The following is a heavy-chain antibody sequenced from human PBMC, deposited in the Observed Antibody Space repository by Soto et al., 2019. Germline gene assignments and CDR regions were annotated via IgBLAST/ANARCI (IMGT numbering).Heavy chain of an antibody. CDR2: IIPILGIA. CDR3: ATEHYGPGSYLYFAY. D-gene: IGHD3-10*01. Sequence: ASVKVSCKASGGTFSSYTISWVRQAPGQGLEWMGRIIPILGIANYAQKFQGRVTITADKSTSTAYMELSSLRSEDTAVYYCATEHYGPGSYLYFAYWGQGTLVTVSS. J-gene: IGHJ4*02. V-gene: IGHV1-69*02. CDR1: GGTFSSYT.